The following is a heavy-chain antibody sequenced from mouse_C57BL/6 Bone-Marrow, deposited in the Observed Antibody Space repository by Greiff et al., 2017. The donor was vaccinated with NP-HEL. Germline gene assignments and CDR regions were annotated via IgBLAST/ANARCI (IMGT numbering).Heavy chain of an antibody. CDR2: ISNLAYSI. CDR1: GFTFSDYG. V-gene: IGHV5-15*01. Sequence: EVMLVESGGGLVQPGGSLKLSGAASGFTFSDYGMAWVRQAPRKGPGWVAFISNLAYSIYYADTVTGRFTISRENAKNTLYLEMSSLRSEDTAMYYCARALYSTPFAYWGQGTLVTVSA. CDR3: ARALYSTPFAY. J-gene: IGHJ3*01. D-gene: IGHD2-5*01.